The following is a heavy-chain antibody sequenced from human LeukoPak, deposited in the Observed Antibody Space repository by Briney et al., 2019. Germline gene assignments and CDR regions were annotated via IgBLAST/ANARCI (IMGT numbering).Heavy chain of an antibody. J-gene: IGHJ4*02. CDR1: GLTFSSYA. Sequence: GRSLRLSCAASGLTFSSYAMHWVRQAPGKGLEWVAVISYDGSNKYYADSVKGRFTISRDNSKNTLYLQMNSLRAEDTAVYYCAKIPKGGYFDSWGQGTLVTVSS. CDR3: AKIPKGGYFDS. CDR2: ISYDGSNK. V-gene: IGHV3-30-3*02. D-gene: IGHD2-2*01.